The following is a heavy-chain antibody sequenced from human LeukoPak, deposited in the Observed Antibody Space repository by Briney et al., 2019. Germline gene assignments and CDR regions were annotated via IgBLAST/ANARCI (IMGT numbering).Heavy chain of an antibody. CDR1: GGSISSSSYY. CDR2: IYYSGST. Sequence: SETLSLTCTVSGGSISSSSYYWGWIRQPPGKGLEWIGRIYYSGSTYYNPSLKSRVTISVDTSKNQFSLKLSSVTAADTAVYYCARRGIFTGYTYWYFDLWGRGTLVTVSS. D-gene: IGHD3-9*01. CDR3: ARRGIFTGYTYWYFDL. V-gene: IGHV4-39*01. J-gene: IGHJ2*01.